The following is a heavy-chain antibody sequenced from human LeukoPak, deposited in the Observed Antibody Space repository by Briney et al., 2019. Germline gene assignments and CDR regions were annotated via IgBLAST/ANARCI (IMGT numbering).Heavy chain of an antibody. CDR3: AREGRYPDY. CDR2: IYTSGST. V-gene: IGHV4-61*02. Sequence: SQTLSLNCTVSGGSISSGSYYWSWIRQPAGKGLEWIGRIYTSGSTNYNPSLKSRVTISVDTSKNQFSLKLSSVTAADTAVYYCAREGRYPDYWGQGTLVTVSS. J-gene: IGHJ4*02. CDR1: GGSISSGSYY. D-gene: IGHD1-26*01.